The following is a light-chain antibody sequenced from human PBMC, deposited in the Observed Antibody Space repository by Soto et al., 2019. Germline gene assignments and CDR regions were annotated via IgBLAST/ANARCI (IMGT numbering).Light chain of an antibody. CDR2: LTRDGSH. Sequence: QSVLTQSPSASASLGASVKLTCTLSSGHSNYAIAWHKQQPENGPLYLMKLTRDGSHRKGDGIPNRFSGSSPEAERYLTISCHQSEDEADCYCQTWGNGIVICGGWNKLTVL. CDR3: QTWGNGIVI. V-gene: IGLV4-69*01. J-gene: IGLJ2*01. CDR1: SGHSNYA.